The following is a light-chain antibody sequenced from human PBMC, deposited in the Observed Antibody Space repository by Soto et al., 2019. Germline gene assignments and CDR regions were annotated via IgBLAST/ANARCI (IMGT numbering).Light chain of an antibody. J-gene: IGKJ1*01. V-gene: IGKV1-39*01. CDR1: QSISSY. Sequence: DIQMTQSPSSLSASVGDRVTITCRASQSISSYLNWYQQKPGKAPKHLIYAASSWQSGVPSRFSGSGSGTDFTLTISSLQPEDVATYYCQQSYSTPRTFGQGTKVDIK. CDR3: QQSYSTPRT. CDR2: AAS.